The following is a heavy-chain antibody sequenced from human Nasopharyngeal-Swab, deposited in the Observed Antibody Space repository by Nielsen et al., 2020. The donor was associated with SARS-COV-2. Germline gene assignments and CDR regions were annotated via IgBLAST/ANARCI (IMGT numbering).Heavy chain of an antibody. CDR1: GGSISSSSYY. CDR3: ARERGRGGIWNYYYYYMDV. J-gene: IGHJ6*03. V-gene: IGHV4-39*07. Sequence: GPLRLSCTVSGGSISSSSYYWGWTRQPPGKGREWIGSIYYIGTTYYNPSLKSRVTISVATSKNQFSLKLSSVTAADTAVYYCARERGRGGIWNYYYYYMDVWGKGTTVTVSS. D-gene: IGHD3-10*01. CDR2: IYYIGTT.